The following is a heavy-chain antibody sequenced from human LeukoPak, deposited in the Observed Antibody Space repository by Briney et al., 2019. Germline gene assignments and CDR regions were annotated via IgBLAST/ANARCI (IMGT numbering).Heavy chain of an antibody. V-gene: IGHV3-30*18. CDR1: GFTFSSYG. CDR2: ISYDGSNK. D-gene: IGHD3-10*01. J-gene: IGHJ4*02. Sequence: GRSLRLSCAASGFTFSSYGMHWVRQAPGKGLEWVAVISYDGSNKYYADSVKGRFTISRDNSKNTLYLKMNSLRAEDTAVYYCANMANWGQGTLVTVSS. CDR3: ANMAN.